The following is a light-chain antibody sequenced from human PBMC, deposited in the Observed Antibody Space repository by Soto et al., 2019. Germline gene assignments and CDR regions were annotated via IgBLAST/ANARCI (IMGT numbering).Light chain of an antibody. J-gene: IGKJ1*01. Sequence: DIQMTQYPSTLSASVGDRVTIICRASQSISSWLAWYQQKPGKAPKLLIYDASSLESGVPSRFSGSGSGTEFTLTISSLQPDDFATYYCQQYNSLSFGQGSKVDIK. CDR3: QQYNSLS. CDR2: DAS. CDR1: QSISSW. V-gene: IGKV1-5*02.